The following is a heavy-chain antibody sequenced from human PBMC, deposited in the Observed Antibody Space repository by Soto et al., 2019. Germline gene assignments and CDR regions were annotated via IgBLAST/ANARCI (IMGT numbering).Heavy chain of an antibody. CDR1: GFTFSSYG. CDR2: IWYDGSNK. D-gene: IGHD6-13*01. J-gene: IGHJ4*02. V-gene: IGHV3-33*01. CDR3: ARDRSRSSSWFPHDY. Sequence: QVQLVESGGGVVQPGRSLRLSCAASGFTFSSYGMHWVRQAPGKGLEWVAVIWYDGSNKYYADSVKGRFTISRDNSKNTLYLQMNSLRAEDTAVYYCARDRSRSSSWFPHDYWGQGTLVTVSS.